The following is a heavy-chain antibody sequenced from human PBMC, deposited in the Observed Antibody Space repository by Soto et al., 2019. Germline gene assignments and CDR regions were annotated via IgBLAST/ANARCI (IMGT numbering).Heavy chain of an antibody. CDR1: GYSFTSYW. V-gene: IGHV5-51*01. J-gene: IGHJ3*02. CDR2: IYPGDSDT. Sequence: GESLKISCKGSGYSFTSYWIGWVRQMPGKGLEWMGIIYPGDSDTRYSPSFQGQVTISADKSISTAYLQWSSLKASGTAMYYCARSESVVPAFDAFDIWGQGTMVTVSS. D-gene: IGHD2-2*01. CDR3: ARSESVVPAFDAFDI.